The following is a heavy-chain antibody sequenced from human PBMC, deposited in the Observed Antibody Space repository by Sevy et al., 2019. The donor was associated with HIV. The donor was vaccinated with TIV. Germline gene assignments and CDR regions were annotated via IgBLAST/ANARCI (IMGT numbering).Heavy chain of an antibody. CDR3: VRDANYDSESSGYPFDD. V-gene: IGHV1-18*01. Sequence: ASVKVSCKTSGYTFVTYGISWVRQAPGQGPQWMGWISGNDGSTREAQIFQDRVTMTTDRTKSTAYMEVRRLGSDDTAVYYCVRDANYDSESSGYPFDDWGQGTLVTVSS. CDR1: GYTFVTYG. D-gene: IGHD3-22*01. CDR2: ISGNDGST. J-gene: IGHJ4*02.